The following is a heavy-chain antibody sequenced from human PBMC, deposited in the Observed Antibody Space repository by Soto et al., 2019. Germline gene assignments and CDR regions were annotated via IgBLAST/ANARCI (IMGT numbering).Heavy chain of an antibody. J-gene: IGHJ3*02. V-gene: IGHV3-33*01. CDR2: IWYDGSNK. CDR1: GFTFSSYG. D-gene: IGHD3-22*01. Sequence: GGSLRLSCAASGFTFSSYGMHWVRQAPGKGLEWVAVIWYDGSNKYYADSVKGRFTISRDNSKNTLYLQMNSLRAEDTAVYYCARDLESITMIFDIWGQGTMVTVSS. CDR3: ARDLESITMIFDI.